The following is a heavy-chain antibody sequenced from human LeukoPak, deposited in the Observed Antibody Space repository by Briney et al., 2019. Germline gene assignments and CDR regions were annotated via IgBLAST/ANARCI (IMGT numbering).Heavy chain of an antibody. J-gene: IGHJ4*02. CDR1: GYTFTGYY. D-gene: IGHD6-13*01. Sequence: ASVKVSCKASGYTFTGYYMHWVRQAPGQGLEWMGWINPNSGGTNYAQKFQGRVTMTRDTSISTAYMELSRLRPDDTAVYYCARDPIGYSSSWYPDYWGQGTLVTVSS. V-gene: IGHV1-2*02. CDR2: INPNSGGT. CDR3: ARDPIGYSSSWYPDY.